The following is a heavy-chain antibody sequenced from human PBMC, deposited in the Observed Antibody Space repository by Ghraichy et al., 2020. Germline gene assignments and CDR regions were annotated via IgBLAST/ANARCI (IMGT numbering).Heavy chain of an antibody. D-gene: IGHD3-16*01. Sequence: SETLSLTCTVSGGSISSSSYYWGWIRQPPGKGLEWIGSIYYSGSTYYNPSLKSRVTISVDTSKNQFSLKLSSVTAADTAVYYCARHKPAPGSYGMDVWGQGTTVTVSS. J-gene: IGHJ6*02. V-gene: IGHV4-39*01. CDR2: IYYSGST. CDR3: ARHKPAPGSYGMDV. CDR1: GGSISSSSYY.